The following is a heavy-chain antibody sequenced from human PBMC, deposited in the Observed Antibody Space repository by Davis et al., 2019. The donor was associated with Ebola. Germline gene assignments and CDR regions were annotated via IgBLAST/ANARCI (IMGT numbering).Heavy chain of an antibody. CDR1: GFTFSSYG. CDR3: ARVSEHGMDV. J-gene: IGHJ6*04. CDR2: ISYDGSNK. Sequence: GESLKISCAASGFTFSSYGMHWVRQAPGKGLEWVAVISYDGSNKYYADSVKGRFTISRDNSKNTLYLQMNSLRAEDTAVYYCARVSEHGMDVWGKGTTVTVSS. V-gene: IGHV3-30*03.